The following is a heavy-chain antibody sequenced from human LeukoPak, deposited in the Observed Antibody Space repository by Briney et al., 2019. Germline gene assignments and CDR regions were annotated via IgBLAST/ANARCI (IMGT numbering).Heavy chain of an antibody. D-gene: IGHD3-22*01. Sequence: SETLSLTCAVSGGSISSSNWWSWVRQPPGKGLEWIGEINHSGSTNYNPSLKSRVTISVDTSKNQYSLKLSSVTAADTAVYYCASSSGYYSDAFDIWGQGTMVTVSS. CDR3: ASSSGYYSDAFDI. CDR1: GGSISSSNW. V-gene: IGHV4-4*02. CDR2: INHSGST. J-gene: IGHJ3*02.